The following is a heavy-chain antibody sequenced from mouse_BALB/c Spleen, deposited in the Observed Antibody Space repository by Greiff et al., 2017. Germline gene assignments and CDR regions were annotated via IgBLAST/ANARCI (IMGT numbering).Heavy chain of an antibody. J-gene: IGHJ3*01. CDR1: GYTFTSYW. Sequence: QVQLQQSGAELARPGASVKLSCKASGYTFTSYWMQWVKQRPGQGLEWIGAIYPGDGDTRYTQKFKGKATLTADKSSSTAYMQLSSLASEDSAVYYCARATMITTFAYWGQGTLVTVSA. D-gene: IGHD2-4*01. V-gene: IGHV1-87*01. CDR2: IYPGDGDT. CDR3: ARATMITTFAY.